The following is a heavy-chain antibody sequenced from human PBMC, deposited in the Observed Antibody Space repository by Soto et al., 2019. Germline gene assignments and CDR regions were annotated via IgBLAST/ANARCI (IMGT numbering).Heavy chain of an antibody. CDR2: ISAYNGNT. D-gene: IGHD6-13*01. CDR1: CYTFTSYG. J-gene: IGHJ5*02. CDR3: ARDRLGIPNWFDP. V-gene: IGHV1-18*01. Sequence: SGKVSFRASCYTFTSYGISWVRQAPGQGLEWMGWISAYNGNTNYAQKLQGRVTMTTDTSTSTAYMELRSLRSDDTAVYYCARDRLGIPNWFDPWGQGTLVTVYS.